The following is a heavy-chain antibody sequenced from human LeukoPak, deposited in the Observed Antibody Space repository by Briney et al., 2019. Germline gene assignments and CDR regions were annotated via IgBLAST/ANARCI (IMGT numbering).Heavy chain of an antibody. J-gene: IGHJ4*02. CDR2: IIPIFGTA. V-gene: IGHV1-69*13. D-gene: IGHD4-23*01. CDR1: GGXFNSYA. Sequence: SVKVSCKASGGXFNSYAISWVRQAPGQGLEWMGGIIPIFGTANYAQKFQGRVTITADESTSTAYMELSSLRSEDTAVYYCAVRDYGGNSPDYWGQGTLVTVSS. CDR3: AVRDYGGNSPDY.